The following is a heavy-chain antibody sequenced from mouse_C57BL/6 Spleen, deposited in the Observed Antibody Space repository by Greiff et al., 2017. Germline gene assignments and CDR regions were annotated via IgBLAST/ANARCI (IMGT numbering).Heavy chain of an antibody. D-gene: IGHD2-4*01. Sequence: VQLQQSGPELVKPGASVKISCTASGYAFSSSWMNWVKQRPGKGLEWLGRIYPGDGDTNYNAKFKGKDTLTADKSYSTAYMQLSSLTSEDSAVYFCARCDYDYDELYYYAMDYWGQGTSVTVSS. J-gene: IGHJ4*01. CDR2: IYPGDGDT. CDR3: ARCDYDYDELYYYAMDY. V-gene: IGHV1-82*01. CDR1: GYAFSSSW.